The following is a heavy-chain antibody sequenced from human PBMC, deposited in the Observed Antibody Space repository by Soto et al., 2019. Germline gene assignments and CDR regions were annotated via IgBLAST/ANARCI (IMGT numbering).Heavy chain of an antibody. J-gene: IGHJ5*02. D-gene: IGHD2-2*03. CDR1: GYSFTGYW. CDR2: IDPSDSYT. Sequence: EVQLVQSGAEVKKPGESLRISCKGSGYSFTGYWISWVRQMPGKGLEWKGRIDPSDSYTNYSPSFQGHVTISADKSISTAYLQWSSLKASDTAMYYCARHGYCSSTSCYSQDDHDWFDPWGQGTLVTVSS. V-gene: IGHV5-10-1*01. CDR3: ARHGYCSSTSCYSQDDHDWFDP.